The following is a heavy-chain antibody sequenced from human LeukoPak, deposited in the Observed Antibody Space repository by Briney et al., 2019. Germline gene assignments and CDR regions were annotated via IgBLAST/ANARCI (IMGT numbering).Heavy chain of an antibody. V-gene: IGHV3-53*01. Sequence: GSLRLSCAASEFIVSNNYMSWVRQAPGKGLEWVAVLYRGENTYYADSVKGRCTISRDNAKNTLYLQMDSLRAEDTAVYYCAGSGFDYWGQGTLVTVSS. CDR1: EFIVSNNY. D-gene: IGHD2-15*01. CDR3: AGSGFDY. J-gene: IGHJ4*02. CDR2: LYRGENT.